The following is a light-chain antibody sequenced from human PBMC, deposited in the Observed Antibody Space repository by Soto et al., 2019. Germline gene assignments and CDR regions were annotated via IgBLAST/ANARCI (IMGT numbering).Light chain of an antibody. CDR2: GAS. CDR3: LQYPGST. Sequence: EIVLTQSPGTLSLSPGERATLSCRASQSVSSSYLAWYQQKPGQAPRLLIYGASGRATGIPDRFSGSGSGTDFTLTISRLEPEDFAVYFCLQYPGSTFGQGTKLEIK. CDR1: QSVSSSY. V-gene: IGKV3-20*01. J-gene: IGKJ2*01.